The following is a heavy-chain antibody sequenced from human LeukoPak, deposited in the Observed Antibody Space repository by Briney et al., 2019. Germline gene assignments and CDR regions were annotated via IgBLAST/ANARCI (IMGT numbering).Heavy chain of an antibody. D-gene: IGHD5-12*01. V-gene: IGHV4-59*01. CDR3: ARGLYSRYDFGYYYYYMDV. CDR1: GGSISSYY. CDR2: IYYSGST. J-gene: IGHJ6*03. Sequence: SETLSLTCTVSGGSISSYYWSWIRQPPGKGLEWIGYIYYSGSTDYNPSLKSRVTISVDTSKNQFSLKLSSVTAADTAVYYCARGLYSRYDFGYYYYYMDVWGKGTTVTISS.